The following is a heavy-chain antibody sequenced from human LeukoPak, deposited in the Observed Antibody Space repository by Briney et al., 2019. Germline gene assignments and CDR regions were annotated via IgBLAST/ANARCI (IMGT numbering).Heavy chain of an antibody. J-gene: IGHJ4*02. CDR1: GSTISTSNYY. Sequence: PSETLSLTCTVSGSTISTSNYYWSWIRQPPGKGLEWIGEINHSGSTNYNPSLKSRVTISVDTSKNQFSLKLSSVTAADTAVYYCARVGYSYGWSFDYWGQGTLVIVSS. D-gene: IGHD5-18*01. CDR2: INHSGST. V-gene: IGHV4-39*07. CDR3: ARVGYSYGWSFDY.